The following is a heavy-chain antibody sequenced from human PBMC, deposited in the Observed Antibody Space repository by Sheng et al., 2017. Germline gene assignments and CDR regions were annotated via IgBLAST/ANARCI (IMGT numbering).Heavy chain of an antibody. CDR3: AKEYYDFWSHSPPFDY. CDR1: GFTFSSYG. J-gene: IGHJ4*02. D-gene: IGHD3-3*01. CDR2: ISGSGGST. V-gene: IGHV3-23*04. Sequence: EVQLVESGGGLVQPGGTLRLSCAASGFTFSSYGMSWVRQAPGKGLEWVSAISGSGGSTYYADSVKGRFTISRDNSKNTLYLQMNSLRAEDTAVYYCAKEYYDFWSHSPPFDYWGQGTLVTVSS.